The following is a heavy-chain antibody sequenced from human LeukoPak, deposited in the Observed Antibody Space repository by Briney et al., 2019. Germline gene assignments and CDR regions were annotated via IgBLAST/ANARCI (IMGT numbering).Heavy chain of an antibody. D-gene: IGHD3-10*01. Sequence: SVKVSCKASGGTFSSYAISWVRQAPGQGLEWMGRIIPILGIANYAQKFQGRVTITADKSTSTAYMELSSLRSDDTAVYYCAREGGFGELLSLDIWGQGTMVTVSS. J-gene: IGHJ3*02. CDR3: AREGGFGELLSLDI. V-gene: IGHV1-69*04. CDR1: GGTFSSYA. CDR2: IIPILGIA.